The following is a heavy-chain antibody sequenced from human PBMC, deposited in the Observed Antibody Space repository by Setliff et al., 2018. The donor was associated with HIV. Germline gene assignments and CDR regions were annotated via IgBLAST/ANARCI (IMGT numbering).Heavy chain of an antibody. V-gene: IGHV4-34*01. CDR3: ARGHTYYYDSSGYYYDY. D-gene: IGHD3-22*01. Sequence: SETLSLTCAAYGGSFSGYYWSWIRQPPGKGLEWIGEINHSGSTNYNPSLKSRVTISVDTSKNQFSLKLSSVTAADTAVYYCARGHTYYYDSSGYYYDYWGQGTLVTVSS. J-gene: IGHJ4*02. CDR1: GGSFSGYY. CDR2: INHSGST.